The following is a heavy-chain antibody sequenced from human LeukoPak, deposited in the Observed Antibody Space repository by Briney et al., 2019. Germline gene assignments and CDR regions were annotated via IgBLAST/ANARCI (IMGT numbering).Heavy chain of an antibody. J-gene: IGHJ4*02. V-gene: IGHV3-23*01. CDR3: AKDDGWIQFNS. CDR2: ISGSGGST. CDR1: GFTFSSYG. D-gene: IGHD5-18*01. Sequence: GGSLRFSCAASGFTFSSYGMSWVRQAPGKGLEWVSAISGSGGSTYYAESVKGRFFISRDNSKNTVILQMHSLRAEDTAIYYCAKDDGWIQFNSWGQGTLVTVSS.